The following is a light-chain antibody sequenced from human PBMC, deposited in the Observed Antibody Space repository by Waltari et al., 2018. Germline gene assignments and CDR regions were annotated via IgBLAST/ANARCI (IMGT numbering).Light chain of an antibody. CDR3: QQSSSLPWT. CDR2: YAS. CDR1: HSVSGT. J-gene: IGKJ1*01. V-gene: IGKV6-21*01. Sequence: ELVLTPSPEFQSVTPKEKVTITCRASHSVSGTLHWYQQKPNQPPKLLIKYASQPLSGVPSRFSGSGSGADFTLTISSLEVEDGATYYCQQSSSLPWTFGQGTKVEI.